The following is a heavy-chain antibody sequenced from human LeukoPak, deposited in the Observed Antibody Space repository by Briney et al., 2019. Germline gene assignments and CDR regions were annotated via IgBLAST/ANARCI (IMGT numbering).Heavy chain of an antibody. D-gene: IGHD3-10*01. CDR3: AKDKFDGSGSYYFDY. J-gene: IGHJ4*02. Sequence: GGSLRLSCAASGFTFDDYAMHWVRHAPGKGLEWVSLINWDGGRTYYADSVEGRFTISRDNSKNSLYLQMSSLRAEDTALYYCAKDKFDGSGSYYFDYWGQGTLVTVSS. CDR1: GFTFDDYA. V-gene: IGHV3-43D*03. CDR2: INWDGGRT.